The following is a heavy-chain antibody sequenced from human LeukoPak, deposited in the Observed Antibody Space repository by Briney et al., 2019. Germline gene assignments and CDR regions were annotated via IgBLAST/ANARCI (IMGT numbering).Heavy chain of an antibody. J-gene: IGHJ6*02. CDR3: ARTIAQYSNSWLYFYYGLDV. Sequence: PGGSLRLSCTASGFTFGSDAMSWVRQAPGKGLEWVCSISGGSEDTYYADSVKGRFTISRDNSKSTLNLQLNSLRAEDTAVYYCARTIAQYSNSWLYFYYGLDVWGQGTTVTVSS. CDR2: ISGGSEDT. D-gene: IGHD6-13*01. V-gene: IGHV3-23*01. CDR1: GFTFGSDA.